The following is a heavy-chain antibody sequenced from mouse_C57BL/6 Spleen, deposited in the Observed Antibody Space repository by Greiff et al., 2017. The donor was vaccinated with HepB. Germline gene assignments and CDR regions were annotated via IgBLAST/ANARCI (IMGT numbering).Heavy chain of an antibody. Sequence: EVKLVESGGDLVKPGGSLKLSCAASGFTFSSYGMSWVRQTPDKRLEWVATISSGGSYTYYPDSVKGRFTISRDNAKNTLYLQMSSLKSEDTAMYYCARRYGSSSYYFDYWGQGTTLTVSS. CDR1: GFTFSSYG. J-gene: IGHJ2*01. CDR2: ISSGGSYT. V-gene: IGHV5-6*02. D-gene: IGHD1-1*01. CDR3: ARRYGSSSYYFDY.